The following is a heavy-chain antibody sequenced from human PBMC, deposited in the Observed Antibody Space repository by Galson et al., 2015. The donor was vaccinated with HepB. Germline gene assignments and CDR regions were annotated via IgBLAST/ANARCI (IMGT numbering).Heavy chain of an antibody. D-gene: IGHD3-3*01. J-gene: IGHJ4*02. CDR2: IKQDGSEK. V-gene: IGHV3-7*01. CDR3: ARKVDDFWSGSFDY. CDR1: GFTFSSYW. Sequence: SLRLSCAASGFTFSSYWMGWVRQAPGKGLEWVANIKQDGSEKYYVDSVKGRFTISRDNAKNSLYLQMNSLRAEDTAVYYCARKVDDFWSGSFDYWGQGTLVTVSS.